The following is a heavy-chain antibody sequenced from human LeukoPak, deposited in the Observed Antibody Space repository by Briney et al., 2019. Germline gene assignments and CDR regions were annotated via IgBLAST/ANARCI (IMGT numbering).Heavy chain of an antibody. CDR1: GYTFTSYA. Sequence: ASVKVSCKASGYTFTSYAMHWVRQAPGQRLEWMGWINAGNGNTKYSQKFQGRVTITRDTSASTAYMELSSLRSEDTAVYYCARGLLWFGELAEYFQHWGQGTLVTVSS. J-gene: IGHJ1*01. CDR3: ARGLLWFGELAEYFQH. D-gene: IGHD3-10*01. V-gene: IGHV1-3*01. CDR2: INAGNGNT.